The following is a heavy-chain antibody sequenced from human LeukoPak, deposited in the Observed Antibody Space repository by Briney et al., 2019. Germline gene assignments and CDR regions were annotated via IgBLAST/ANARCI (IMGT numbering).Heavy chain of an antibody. Sequence: SETLSLTCTVSGGSISSYYWSWIRQPAGKGLEWIGRIYTSGSTNYNPSLKSRVTMSVDTSKNQFSLKLSSVTAADTAVYYCARVTAGFGEYYYFDYRGQGTLVTVSS. CDR2: IYTSGST. D-gene: IGHD3-10*01. J-gene: IGHJ4*02. CDR1: GGSISSYY. V-gene: IGHV4-4*07. CDR3: ARVTAGFGEYYYFDY.